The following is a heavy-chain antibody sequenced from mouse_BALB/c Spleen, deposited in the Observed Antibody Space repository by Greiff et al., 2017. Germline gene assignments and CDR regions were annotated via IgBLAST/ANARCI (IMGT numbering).Heavy chain of an antibody. V-gene: IGHV5-6-3*01. Sequence: DVQLVESGGGLVQPGGSLKLSCAASGFTFSSYGMSWVRQTPDKRLELVATINSNGGSTYYPDSVKGRFTISRDNAKNTLYLQMSSLKSEDTAMYYCARGEYGNFWYFDVWGAGTTVTVSS. CDR1: GFTFSSYG. CDR3: ARGEYGNFWYFDV. J-gene: IGHJ1*01. CDR2: INSNGGST. D-gene: IGHD2-10*02.